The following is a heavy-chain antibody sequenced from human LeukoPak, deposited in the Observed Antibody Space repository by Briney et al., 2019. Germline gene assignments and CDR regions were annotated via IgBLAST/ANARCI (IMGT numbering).Heavy chain of an antibody. D-gene: IGHD3-3*01. CDR2: ISGSGGST. Sequence: TGGSLRLSCAASGFTVSSNYMSWVRQAPGKGLEWVSAISGSGGSTYYADSVKGRFTISRDNSKNTLYLQMNSLRAEDTAVYYCAKDHYDFGVAETLGYWGQGTLVTVSS. CDR3: AKDHYDFGVAETLGY. V-gene: IGHV3-23*01. J-gene: IGHJ4*02. CDR1: GFTVSSNY.